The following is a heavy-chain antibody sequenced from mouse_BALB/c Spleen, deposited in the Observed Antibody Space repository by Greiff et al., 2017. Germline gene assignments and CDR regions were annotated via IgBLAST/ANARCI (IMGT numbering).Heavy chain of an antibody. V-gene: IGHV1-9*01. Sequence: QVQLQQSGAELMKPGASVKISCKATGYTFSSYWIEWVKQRPGHGLEWIGEILPGSGSTNYNEKFKGKATFTADTSSNTAYMQLSSLTSEDSAVYYCTYGNNYYAMDYWGQGTSVTVSS. CDR3: TYGNNYYAMDY. J-gene: IGHJ4*01. CDR2: ILPGSGST. CDR1: GYTFSSYW. D-gene: IGHD2-1*01.